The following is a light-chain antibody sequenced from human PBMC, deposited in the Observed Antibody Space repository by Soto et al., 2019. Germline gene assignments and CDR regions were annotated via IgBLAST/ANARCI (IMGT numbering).Light chain of an antibody. CDR3: SSYTSSTTNV. CDR2: DVS. J-gene: IGLJ1*01. Sequence: QSALPKPASFSGSPGQSITSPCTGTSGDVGGYNYVSWYQQHPGKAPKLLINDVSNRPSGISDRFSGSKSGNTASLTISGLQAEDEADYYCSSYTSSTTNVFGTGTKLTVL. V-gene: IGLV2-14*03. CDR1: SGDVGGYNY.